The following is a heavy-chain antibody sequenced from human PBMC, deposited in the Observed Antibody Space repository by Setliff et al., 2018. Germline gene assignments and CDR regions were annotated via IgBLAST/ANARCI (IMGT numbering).Heavy chain of an antibody. J-gene: IGHJ6*04. CDR3: SRDGLGAFRLRSMDG. CDR2: ISPYNENT. CDR1: GYNFITFG. Sequence: ASVKVSCKTSGYNFITFGISWVRQAPGQGLEWMGWISPYNENTNYAQKIQGRVTVTTDTSTRTAYMELTSLRSNDTAVYYCSRDGLGAFRLRSMDGWGKGTTVTVSS. D-gene: IGHD3-3*02. V-gene: IGHV1-18*01.